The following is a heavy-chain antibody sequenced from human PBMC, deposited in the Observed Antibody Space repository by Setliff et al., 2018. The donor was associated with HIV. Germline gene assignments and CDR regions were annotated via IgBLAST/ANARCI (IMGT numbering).Heavy chain of an antibody. CDR2: IYSSGST. D-gene: IGHD2-2*01. CDR1: GGSISSGNYY. CDR3: ARDRDIVVVPASPQGYYYYMDV. V-gene: IGHV4-61*02. Sequence: PSETLSLTGTVSGGSISSGNYYWSWIRQPAGKGLEWIGRIYSSGSTNYNPSLKSRVTISINTSKNQFSLKLSSVTAADTAVYYCARDRDIVVVPASPQGYYYYMDVWGKGTTVTVSS. J-gene: IGHJ6*03.